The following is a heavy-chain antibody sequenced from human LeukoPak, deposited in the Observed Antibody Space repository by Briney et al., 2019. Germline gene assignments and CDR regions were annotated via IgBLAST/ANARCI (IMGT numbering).Heavy chain of an antibody. V-gene: IGHV4-38-2*02. CDR2: IYHSGST. J-gene: IGHJ4*02. Sequence: PSEALPLTCTVSGYSLSSGYYWGWIRQPPGKGLEWIWSIYHSGSTYYNPSLKSRVTISVDTSKNQFSLKLSSVTAADTAVYYCARVLSDYYDSSGYTFDYWGQGTLVTVS. CDR1: GYSLSSGYY. D-gene: IGHD3-22*01. CDR3: ARVLSDYYDSSGYTFDY.